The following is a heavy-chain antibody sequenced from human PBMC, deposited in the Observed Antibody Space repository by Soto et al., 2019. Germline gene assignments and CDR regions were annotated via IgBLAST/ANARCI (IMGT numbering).Heavy chain of an antibody. J-gene: IGHJ6*02. CDR1: GGTFSSYA. CDR2: IIPIFGTA. CDR3: ARVRRGSSWVYYGMDV. V-gene: IGHV1-69*13. D-gene: IGHD6-13*01. Sequence: SVKVSCKASGGTFSSYAISWVRQAPGQGLEWMGGIIPIFGTANYAQKFQGRVTITADESTSTAYMELSSLRSEDTAVYYCARVRRGSSWVYYGMDVWGQGTTVTVSS.